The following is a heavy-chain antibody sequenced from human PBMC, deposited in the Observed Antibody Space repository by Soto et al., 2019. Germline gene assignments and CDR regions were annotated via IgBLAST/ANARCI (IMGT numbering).Heavy chain of an antibody. CDR3: ARDVPDTSLFVYYYGTDV. Sequence: QVHLLQSGAAVRKPGASVKVSCKASGYSFTSYGISWVRQAPGQGREWMGWISTDNGNTNYAHNLQGRVSMTIDPSTSTAYMELWSLGSDDTAVYYCARDVPDTSLFVYYYGTDVWGEGTTVTVSS. D-gene: IGHD2-21*01. CDR1: GYSFTSYG. V-gene: IGHV1-18*01. J-gene: IGHJ6*04. CDR2: ISTDNGNT.